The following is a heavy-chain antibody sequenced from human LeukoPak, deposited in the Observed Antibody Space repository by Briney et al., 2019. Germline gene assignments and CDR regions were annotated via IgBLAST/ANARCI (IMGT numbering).Heavy chain of an antibody. CDR2: INKDGRST. Sequence: GGSLRLSCAASGMIFNNHWMHWVRQAPGKGLVWVARINKDGRSTTYADSVKGRFTISRDNAKNTLSLQMNSLRAEDTALYYCVRDVRGIGQDYYYMDVWGKGTAVTVSS. CDR1: GMIFNNHW. J-gene: IGHJ6*03. V-gene: IGHV3-74*01. CDR3: VRDVRGIGQDYYYMDV. D-gene: IGHD3/OR15-3a*01.